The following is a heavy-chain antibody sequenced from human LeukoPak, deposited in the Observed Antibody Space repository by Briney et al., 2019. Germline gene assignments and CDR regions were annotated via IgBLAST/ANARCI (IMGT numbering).Heavy chain of an antibody. CDR3: ARDRAYNYLSDY. CDR2: IKEDGSEK. V-gene: IGHV3-7*01. J-gene: IGHJ4*02. D-gene: IGHD5-18*01. Sequence: SLRLSCAASGFTXSYYWMSWXRQAPGKGLEWVANIKEDGSEKYYVDSVKGRFTISRDNAKNSLYLQTNSLRAEDTAVYYCARDRAYNYLSDYWGQGTLVTVSS. CDR1: GFTXSYYW.